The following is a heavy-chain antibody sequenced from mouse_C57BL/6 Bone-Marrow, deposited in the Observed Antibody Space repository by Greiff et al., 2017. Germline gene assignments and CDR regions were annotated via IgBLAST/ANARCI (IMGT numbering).Heavy chain of an antibody. D-gene: IGHD4-1*01. CDR2: INPCTGGT. CDR1: GYSFTGYY. J-gene: IGHJ3*01. Sequence: EVHLVESGPELVKPGASVKISCKASGYSFTGYYMPWVKQSSEKSLEWIGEINPCTGGTSYKQKFKGKATFTVDKSSSTAYMQLKSLTSEDSAVCDCAIDWAWFSYWGQGALVTVSA. CDR3: AIDWAWFSY. V-gene: IGHV1-43*01.